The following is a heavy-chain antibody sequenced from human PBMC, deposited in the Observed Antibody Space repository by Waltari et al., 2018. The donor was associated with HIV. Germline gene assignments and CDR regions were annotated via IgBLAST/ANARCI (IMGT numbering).Heavy chain of an antibody. J-gene: IGHJ4*02. D-gene: IGHD3-22*01. CDR3: ERRGYYYDISGYYHY. Sequence: QLQLVDSGGGVVQPGRSLRLSCAPFGFTFSNFAMHWVRQAPGKGLGWVAVIWYDGENKYYADSVKGRFTSSRDKSKNTLYLQMNSLRVEDTTVYYCERRGYYYDISGYYHYWGQGTLVTVSS. V-gene: IGHV3-33*01. CDR1: GFTFSNFA. CDR2: IWYDGENK.